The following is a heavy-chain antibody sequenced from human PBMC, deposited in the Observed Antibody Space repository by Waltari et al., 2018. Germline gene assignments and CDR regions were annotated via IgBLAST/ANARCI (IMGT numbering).Heavy chain of an antibody. Sequence: QVQLQQWGAGLLTPSETLSLPCAVSGGSFSGYYCSWIRQPPGKGLEWIGEINHSGSTNYNPSLKSRVTISVDTSKNQFSLKLSSVTAADTAVYYCARGSPNWYFDYWGQGTLVTVSS. D-gene: IGHD1-1*01. CDR2: INHSGST. J-gene: IGHJ4*02. CDR3: ARGSPNWYFDY. V-gene: IGHV4-34*01. CDR1: GGSFSGYY.